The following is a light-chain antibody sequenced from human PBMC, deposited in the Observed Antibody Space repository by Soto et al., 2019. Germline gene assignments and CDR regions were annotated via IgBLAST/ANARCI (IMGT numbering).Light chain of an antibody. V-gene: IGKV3-11*01. CDR1: QSVNDY. CDR3: QHRGRWPRT. CDR2: GAS. J-gene: IGKJ2*01. Sequence: EIVLTQSPATLSLSPGEKATLSCRASQSVNDYLAWYQQKPGQAPRLLIYGASNRATGIPVRFSGSGSGTDFTLTISSLEPEDFAVYYCQHRGRWPRTFGQGTKLEIK.